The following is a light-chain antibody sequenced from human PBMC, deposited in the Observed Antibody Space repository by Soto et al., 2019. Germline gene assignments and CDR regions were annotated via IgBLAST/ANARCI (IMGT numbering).Light chain of an antibody. CDR3: GSWDSSLSAYV. V-gene: IGLV1-51*01. CDR1: KNDVGFYDF. Sequence: VTISCTGTKNDVGFYDFVSWYQQHPGLAPKPLIYDDKKRPAGIPDRFSGSKSGTSATLGITGFQTGDEADYYCGSWDSSLSAYVFGTGTKVTV. J-gene: IGLJ1*01. CDR2: DDK.